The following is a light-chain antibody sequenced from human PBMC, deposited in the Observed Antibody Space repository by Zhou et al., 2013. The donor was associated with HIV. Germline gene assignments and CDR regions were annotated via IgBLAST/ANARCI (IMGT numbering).Light chain of an antibody. CDR1: QSITFW. J-gene: IGKJ5*01. CDR2: KAS. Sequence: DIQMTQSPSTLSASVGDRVTITCRASQSITFWLAWYQHKPGKAPKLLIYKASNLESGVPSRFSGSGSGTEFTLTISSLQPDDYATYYCQQYQSYPITFGQGTRLETK. V-gene: IGKV1-5*03. CDR3: QQYQSYPIT.